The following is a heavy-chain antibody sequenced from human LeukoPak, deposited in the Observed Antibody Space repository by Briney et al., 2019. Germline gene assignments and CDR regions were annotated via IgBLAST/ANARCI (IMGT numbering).Heavy chain of an antibody. Sequence: HGVSLKLLCGISRYSFNLYWKGCVRQGPGTGLEWGGAIYPDNPGPWDSPYFQGHVATSADTSNKTAYWKWNSRKASDTGVYYCASRPRGSGTVNWFDPWGQGTLVTVSS. CDR1: RYSFNLYW. CDR2: IYPDNPGP. CDR3: ASRPRGSGTVNWFDP. D-gene: IGHD3-10*01. V-gene: IGHV5-51*01. J-gene: IGHJ5*02.